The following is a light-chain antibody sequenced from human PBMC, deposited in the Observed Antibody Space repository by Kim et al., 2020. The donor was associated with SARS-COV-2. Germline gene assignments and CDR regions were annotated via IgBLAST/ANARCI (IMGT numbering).Light chain of an antibody. J-gene: IGLJ3*02. Sequence: QAGLTQPPSVSKGLRQTATLTCTGNSNIVGNQGAAWLQQHQGHPPKLLSYRNNNRPSGISERFSASRSGNTASLTITGLQPEDEADYYCSALDSSLSAWVFSGGTQLTVL. CDR3: SALDSSLSAWV. V-gene: IGLV10-54*02. CDR2: RNN. CDR1: SNIVGNQG.